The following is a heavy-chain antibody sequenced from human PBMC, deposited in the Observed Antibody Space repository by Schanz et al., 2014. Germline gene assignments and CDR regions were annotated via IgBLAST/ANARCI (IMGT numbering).Heavy chain of an antibody. CDR2: ITNKPDNDNT. D-gene: IGHD3-3*01. Sequence: EVQLVESGGGMVQPGGSLRLSCEASGFTFSDHYMDWVRQAPWKGLEWVGRITNKPDNDNTEYTSSVKGRFTISRDDSRNSLYLHMSSLKTADADVYSSVSLDDHDSWGQGTLVTVSA. V-gene: IGHV3-72*01. CDR1: GFTFSDHY. J-gene: IGHJ5*01. CDR3: VSLDDHDS.